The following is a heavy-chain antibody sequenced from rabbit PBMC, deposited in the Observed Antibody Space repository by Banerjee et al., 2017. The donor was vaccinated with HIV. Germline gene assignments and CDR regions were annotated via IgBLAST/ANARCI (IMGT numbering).Heavy chain of an antibody. D-gene: IGHD1-1*01. V-gene: IGHV1S40*01. CDR3: ARDPLYYSL. J-gene: IGHJ4*01. CDR2: IYAGSSGST. CDR1: RFDFSSGYD. Sequence: QPLEESGGDLVKPGASLTLTCTASRFDFSSGYDIYWVRQAPGKGPEWIACIYAGSSGSTYYASWAKGRFTISKSSSTTVTLQMTSLTAADTATYFCARDPLYYSLWGPGTLVTVS.